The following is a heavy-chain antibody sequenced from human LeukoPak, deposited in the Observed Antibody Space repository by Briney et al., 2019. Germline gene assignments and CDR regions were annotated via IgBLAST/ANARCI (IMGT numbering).Heavy chain of an antibody. CDR2: INHSGST. D-gene: IGHD1-26*01. CDR3: VRGGVWARVGATKYNWFDP. Sequence: SETLSLTCAVYGGSFSGYYLSWIRQPPGKGLEWIGEINHSGSTNYNPSLKSRVTISVDTSKNQFSLKLSSVTAADTAVYYCVRGGVWARVGATKYNWFDPWGQGTLVTVSS. V-gene: IGHV4-34*01. CDR1: GGSFSGYY. J-gene: IGHJ5*02.